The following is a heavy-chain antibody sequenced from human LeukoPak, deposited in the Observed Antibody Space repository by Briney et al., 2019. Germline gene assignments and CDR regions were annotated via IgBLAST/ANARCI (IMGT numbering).Heavy chain of an antibody. J-gene: IGHJ5*02. CDR2: INHSGST. CDR3: ARWPFWSGHSNWFDP. Sequence: SETLSLTCAVYGGSFRGYYWSWIRQPPGKGLEWIGEINHSGSTNYNPSLKSRVTISVDTSKNQFSLKLSSVTAADTAVYYCARWPFWSGHSNWFDPWGQGTLVTVSS. CDR1: GGSFRGYY. V-gene: IGHV4-34*01. D-gene: IGHD3-3*01.